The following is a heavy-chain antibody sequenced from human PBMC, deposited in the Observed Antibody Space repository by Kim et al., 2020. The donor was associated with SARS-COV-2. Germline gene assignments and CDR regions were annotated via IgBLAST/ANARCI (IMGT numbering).Heavy chain of an antibody. CDR3: ARDKGLSYDILTGYFDWYFDL. D-gene: IGHD3-9*01. Sequence: GGSLRLSCAASGFTFSSYWMSWVRQAPGKGLEWVANIKQDGSEKYYVDSVKGRFTISRDNAKNSLYLQMNSLRAEDTAVYYCARDKGLSYDILTGYFDWYFDLWGRGTLVTVSS. CDR1: GFTFSSYW. CDR2: IKQDGSEK. V-gene: IGHV3-7*01. J-gene: IGHJ2*01.